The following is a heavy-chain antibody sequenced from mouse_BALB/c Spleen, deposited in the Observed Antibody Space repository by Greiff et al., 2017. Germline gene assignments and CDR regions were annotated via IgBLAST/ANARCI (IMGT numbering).Heavy chain of an antibody. J-gene: IGHJ4*01. CDR2: ISYSGST. CDR1: GYSITSDYA. V-gene: IGHV3-2*02. D-gene: IGHD1-2*01. CDR3: AREDGYDYAMDY. Sequence: EVKLQESGPGLVKPSQSLSLTCTVTGYSITSDYAWNWIRQFPGNKLEWMGYISYSGSTSYNPSLKSRISITRDTSKNQFFLQLNSVTTEDTATYYCAREDGYDYAMDYWGQGTSVTVSS.